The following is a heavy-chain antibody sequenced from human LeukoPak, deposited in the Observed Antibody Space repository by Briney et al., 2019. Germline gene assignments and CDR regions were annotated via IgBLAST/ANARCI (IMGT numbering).Heavy chain of an antibody. J-gene: IGHJ4*02. V-gene: IGHV3-53*01. D-gene: IGHD5-24*01. CDR3: ARGAGYNYPYYFDY. CDR1: GFTVSSNY. Sequence: GGSLRLSCAASGFTVSSNYMNWVRQAPGKGLEWVAVIYGGGNIDYADSVKGRVTISRDNSKTPLYLQMNSLRAEDTAVYYCARGAGYNYPYYFDYWGQGTLVTVSS. CDR2: IYGGGNI.